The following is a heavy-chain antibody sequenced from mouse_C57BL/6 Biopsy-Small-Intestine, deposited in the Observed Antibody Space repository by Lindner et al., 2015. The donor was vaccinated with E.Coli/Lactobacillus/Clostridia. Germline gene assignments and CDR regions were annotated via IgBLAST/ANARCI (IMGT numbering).Heavy chain of an antibody. CDR1: GFTFSAYA. CDR3: ARQKRNGDWFTY. J-gene: IGHJ3*01. D-gene: IGHD2-13*01. CDR2: INTDGDST. Sequence: VQLQESGGGLVKPGGSLKLSCAASGFTFSAYAMSWVRQTPEKRLEWVAAINTDGDSTYYPDTVKDRFTISRDNAKNTLYLQMSSLRSEDTALYYCARQKRNGDWFTYWGQGTLVTVSA. V-gene: IGHV5-6-2*01.